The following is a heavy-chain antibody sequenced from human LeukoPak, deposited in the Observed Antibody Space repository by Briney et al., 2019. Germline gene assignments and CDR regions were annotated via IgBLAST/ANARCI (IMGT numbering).Heavy chain of an antibody. V-gene: IGHV1-18*01. CDR3: ARDSITMVRGVHKSWFDP. CDR1: GYTFTSYG. CDR2: ISAYNGDT. J-gene: IGHJ5*02. Sequence: GSSVKVSCKASGYTFTSYGISWVRQAPGQGLEWMGWISAYNGDTNYAQKLQGRVTMTTDTSTSTAYIELRSLRFDDTAVYYCARDSITMVRGVHKSWFDPWGQGTLVTVSS. D-gene: IGHD3-10*01.